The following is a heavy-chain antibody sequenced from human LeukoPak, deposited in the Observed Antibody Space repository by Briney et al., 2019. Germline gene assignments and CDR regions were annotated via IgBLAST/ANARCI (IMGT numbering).Heavy chain of an antibody. CDR1: GGSISSSSYY. J-gene: IGHJ4*02. V-gene: IGHV4-61*02. Sequence: PSETLSPTCTVSGGSISSSSYYWSWIRQPAGKGLEWIGRIYTSGSTNYNPSLKSRVTMSVDTSKNQFSLKLSSVTAADTAVYYCARGDAGVILYWGQGTLVTVSS. D-gene: IGHD3-16*02. CDR2: IYTSGST. CDR3: ARGDAGVILY.